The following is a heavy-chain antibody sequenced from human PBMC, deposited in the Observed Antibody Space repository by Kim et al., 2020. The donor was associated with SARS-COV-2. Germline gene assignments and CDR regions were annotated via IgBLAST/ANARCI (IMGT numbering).Heavy chain of an antibody. J-gene: IGHJ6*02. CDR1: GYTFTSYY. CDR3: AREYCSGGSCTLGYYYYGMDV. D-gene: IGHD2-15*01. CDR2: INPSGGST. V-gene: IGHV1-46*01. Sequence: ASVKVSCKASGYTFTSYYMHWVRQAPGQGLEWMGIINPSGGSTSYAQKCQGRVTMTRDTSTSTVYMELSSLRSEDTAVYYCAREYCSGGSCTLGYYYYGMDVWGQGTTVTVSS.